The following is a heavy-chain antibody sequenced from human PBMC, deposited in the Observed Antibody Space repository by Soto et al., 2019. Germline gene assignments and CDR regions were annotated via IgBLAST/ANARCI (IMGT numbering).Heavy chain of an antibody. D-gene: IGHD3-3*01. J-gene: IGHJ4*02. CDR3: ARDFAYFDS. CDR1: VGSISSGGYY. V-gene: IGHV4-61*08. Sequence: SETLSLTCTFSVGSISSGGYYWSWVRQHPGKGLEWIGYVYHTGRTSYNPSLKSRVSISMDTSKNQFSLNLDSVTAADTAVYFCARDFAYFDSWGQGTLVTVSS. CDR2: VYHTGRT.